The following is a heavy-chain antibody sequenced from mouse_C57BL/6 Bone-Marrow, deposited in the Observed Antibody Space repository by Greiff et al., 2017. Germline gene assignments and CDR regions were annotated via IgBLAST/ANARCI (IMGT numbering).Heavy chain of an antibody. CDR2: INPRSGNT. J-gene: IGHJ1*03. V-gene: IGHV1-81*01. Sequence: VQLQQSGAELARPGASVKLSCKASGYTFTSYGISWVKQRTGQGLEWIGEINPRSGNTYYNEKFKGTATLTAYKSSSTAYMELRSLTTEDSAVYCGARFRYYDGSRGGYFDVWGTGTTVTVSS. CDR1: GYTFTSYG. CDR3: ARFRYYDGSRGGYFDV. D-gene: IGHD1-1*01.